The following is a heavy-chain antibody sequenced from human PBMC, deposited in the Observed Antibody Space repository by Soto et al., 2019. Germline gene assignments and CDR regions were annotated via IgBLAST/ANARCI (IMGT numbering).Heavy chain of an antibody. CDR2: IWYDGSNK. D-gene: IGHD6-6*01. J-gene: IGHJ4*02. V-gene: IGHV3-30*02. CDR3: AKDPLSSIAARPTGINAFDY. CDR1: GFTFSSYG. Sequence: GGSLRLSCAASGFTFSSYGMHWVRQAPGKGLEWVAVIWYDGSNKYYADSVKGRFTISRDNSKNTLYLQMNSLRAEDTAVYYCAKDPLSSIAARPTGINAFDYWGQGTLVTVSS.